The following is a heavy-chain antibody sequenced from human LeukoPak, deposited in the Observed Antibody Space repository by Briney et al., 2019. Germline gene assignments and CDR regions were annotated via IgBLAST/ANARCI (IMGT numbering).Heavy chain of an antibody. Sequence: AASVKVSCKASDYTFTNYDIRWVRQAPGQGLEWMGWISASNGNTNYAQKLQGRVTMTTETSTSTAYMELRSLRSDDTAVYYCARALSRGYSGYDYGLGYWGQGTLVTVSS. D-gene: IGHD5-12*01. CDR1: DYTFTNYD. V-gene: IGHV1-18*01. CDR2: ISASNGNT. CDR3: ARALSRGYSGYDYGLGY. J-gene: IGHJ4*02.